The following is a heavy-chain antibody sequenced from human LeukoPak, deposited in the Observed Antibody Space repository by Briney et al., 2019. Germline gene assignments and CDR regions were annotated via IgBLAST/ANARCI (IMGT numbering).Heavy chain of an antibody. CDR1: GGSISSGGYS. CDR2: IYHSWST. J-gene: IGHJ4*02. CDR3: ARTTYSGYDYARHRYFDY. V-gene: IGHV4-30-2*01. D-gene: IGHD5-12*01. Sequence: SETLSLTCAVSGGSISSGGYSWSWIRQPPGKGLEWIWYIYHSWSTYYNPSLKSRVTISVDRSKNQFSLKLSSVTAAGTAVYYCARTTYSGYDYARHRYFDYWGQGTLVTVSP.